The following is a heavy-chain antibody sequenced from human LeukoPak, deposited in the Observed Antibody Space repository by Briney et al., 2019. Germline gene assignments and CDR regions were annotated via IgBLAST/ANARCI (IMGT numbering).Heavy chain of an antibody. Sequence: ASVKVSCKASGYTFTSYGISWVRQAPGQGLEWMGWISAYNGNTNYAQKLQARVTMTTDTSTSTAYMELRSLRSDDTAVYYCARDPYCSSTSCYAWDFDYWGQGTLVTVSS. V-gene: IGHV1-18*01. D-gene: IGHD2-2*01. CDR2: ISAYNGNT. CDR3: ARDPYCSSTSCYAWDFDY. J-gene: IGHJ4*02. CDR1: GYTFTSYG.